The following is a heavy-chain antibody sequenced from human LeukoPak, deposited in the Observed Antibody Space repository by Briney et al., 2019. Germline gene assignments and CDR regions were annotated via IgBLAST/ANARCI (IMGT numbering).Heavy chain of an antibody. D-gene: IGHD2-15*01. V-gene: IGHV4-4*07. J-gene: IGHJ2*01. CDR2: IYTSGST. CDR3: ARDLLAEWDFDL. CDR1: GGSISSYY. Sequence: SETLSLTCTVSGGSISSYYWSWIRQPAGKGLEGIGRIYTSGSTNYNPSLKSRVTMSVDTSKNQFSLKLSSVTAADTAVYYCARDLLAEWDFDLWGRGTLVTVSS.